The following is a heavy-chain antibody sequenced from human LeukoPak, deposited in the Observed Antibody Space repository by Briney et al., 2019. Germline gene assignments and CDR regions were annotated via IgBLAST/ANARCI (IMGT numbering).Heavy chain of an antibody. J-gene: IGHJ4*02. Sequence: PGGSLRLSCAASGFTFSSHAMSWGRQAPGKGLEWVSGIGGAGRTYYADSVKGRFTISRDNSKNTLYLQMNSLRADATAVYYCAKADSGGWYLDFWGQGTLVTVSS. V-gene: IGHV3-23*01. D-gene: IGHD6-19*01. CDR1: GFTFSSHA. CDR3: AKADSGGWYLDF. CDR2: IGGAGRT.